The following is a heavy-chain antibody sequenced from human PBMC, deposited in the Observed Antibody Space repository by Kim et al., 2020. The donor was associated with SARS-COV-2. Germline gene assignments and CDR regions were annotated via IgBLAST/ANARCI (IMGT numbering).Heavy chain of an antibody. Sequence: SCGGSTYYPDSVTGRITNTRDNSKNTVFIQMNNLSVDGTALYYCAKDLNKWGQGTLVTVSS. CDR3: AKDLNK. CDR2: SCGGST. V-gene: IGHV3-53*01. J-gene: IGHJ4*02.